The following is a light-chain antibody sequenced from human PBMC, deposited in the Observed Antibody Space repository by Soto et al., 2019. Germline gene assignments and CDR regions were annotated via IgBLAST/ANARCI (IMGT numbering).Light chain of an antibody. CDR1: QTITTY. CDR3: QQIYSAPLT. V-gene: IGKV1-39*01. Sequence: DIQMTQSPSSLFASVGDSVTINCRASQTITTYLNWYRQKPGKAPKLLIYAASSLQSGVPSRFSGSGSETEFTRTISSLQPEDFATYFCQQIYSAPLTFGGGTKVEIK. CDR2: AAS. J-gene: IGKJ4*01.